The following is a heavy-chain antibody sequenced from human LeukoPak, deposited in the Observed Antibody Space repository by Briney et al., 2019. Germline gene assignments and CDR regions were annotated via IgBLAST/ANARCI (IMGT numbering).Heavy chain of an antibody. J-gene: IGHJ3*02. CDR1: GFTFSSYG. D-gene: IGHD3-22*01. CDR2: ISYDGSNK. CDR3: AKVPNYYDAPYAFDI. Sequence: GGSLRLSCAASGFTFSSYGMHWVRQAPGKGLEWVAVISYDGSNKYYADSVKGRFTISRDNSKNTLYLQMNSLRAEDTAVYYCAKVPNYYDAPYAFDIWGQGTMVTVSS. V-gene: IGHV3-30*18.